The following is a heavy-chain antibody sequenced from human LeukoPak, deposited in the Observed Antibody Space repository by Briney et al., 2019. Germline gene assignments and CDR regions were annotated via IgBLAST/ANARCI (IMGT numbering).Heavy chain of an antibody. J-gene: IGHJ5*02. D-gene: IGHD6-25*01. Sequence: ASVKVSSKASGYTFTTYGISWVRQAPGQGLEWMGWISAYNGNTNYAQKLQGRVTMTTDTSTGTAYMELRSLGSEDTAVYYCARDGGYGGYGINWFDPWGQGTLVTVSS. V-gene: IGHV1-18*01. CDR1: GYTFTTYG. CDR2: ISAYNGNT. CDR3: ARDGGYGGYGINWFDP.